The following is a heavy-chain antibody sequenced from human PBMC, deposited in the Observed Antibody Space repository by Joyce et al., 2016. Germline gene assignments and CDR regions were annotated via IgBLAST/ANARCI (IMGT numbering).Heavy chain of an antibody. CDR3: ASRGTSNISDHYYGMDV. Sequence: QVQLVQSGAEVKRPGASVRISCKASGYTFTSYSVHWVRPAPGQGLEWMGMIEPSGGSTTYAQRFQGRIIMTRDTSTSTVYMKLNSLRSEDTAVYYCASRGTSNISDHYYGMDVWGQGTTVTVSS. CDR1: GYTFTSYS. CDR2: IEPSGGST. J-gene: IGHJ6*02. V-gene: IGHV1-46*01. D-gene: IGHD2-21*02.